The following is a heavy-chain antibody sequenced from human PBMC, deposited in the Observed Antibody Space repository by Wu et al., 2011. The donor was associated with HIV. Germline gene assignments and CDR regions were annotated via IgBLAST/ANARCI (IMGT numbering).Heavy chain of an antibody. J-gene: IGHJ6*03. CDR3: ARDHIVVVPAAPKPYYYYYMDV. V-gene: IGHV1-18*01. D-gene: IGHD2-2*01. CDR1: GYTFTSYG. Sequence: QVQLVQSGAEVKKPGASVKVSCKASGYTFTSYGISWVRQAPGQGLEWMGWISAYNGDTNYAQKFQGRVTMTTDTSTSTAYMELRSLRSDDTAFYYCARDHIVVVPAAPKPYYYYYMDVWGKGTTVTVSS. CDR2: ISAYNGDT.